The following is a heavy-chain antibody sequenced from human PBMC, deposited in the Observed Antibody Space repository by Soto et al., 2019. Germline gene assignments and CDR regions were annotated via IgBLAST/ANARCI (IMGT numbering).Heavy chain of an antibody. CDR2: ISNAGSGNT. V-gene: IGHV1-3*01. D-gene: IGHD2-2*01. CDR1: GYPFPSFE. CDR3: ARESNHYQDFFQN. Sequence: VKVSCKTSGYPFPSFEVHWIRQAPGQRPEWMGGISNAGSGNTKYSQKFQDRLTITGDKRATTVYMALSSLTSEDTATYYCARESNHYQDFFQNWGQGTQVTVSS. J-gene: IGHJ4*02.